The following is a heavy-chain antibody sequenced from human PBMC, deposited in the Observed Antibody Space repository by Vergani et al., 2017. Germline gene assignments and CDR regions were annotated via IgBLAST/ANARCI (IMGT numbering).Heavy chain of an antibody. J-gene: IGHJ6*02. D-gene: IGHD3-10*01. CDR1: GFTFSSYG. CDR3: ARDDYGSEGSGMDV. V-gene: IGHV3-33*01. Sequence: QVQLVESGGGVVQPGRSLRLSCAASGFTFSSYGMHWVRQAPGKGLEWVAVIWYDGSNKYYADSVKGRFTISRDNSKNTLYLQMNSLRAEDTAVYYCARDDYGSEGSGMDVWGQGTTVTVSS. CDR2: IWYDGSNK.